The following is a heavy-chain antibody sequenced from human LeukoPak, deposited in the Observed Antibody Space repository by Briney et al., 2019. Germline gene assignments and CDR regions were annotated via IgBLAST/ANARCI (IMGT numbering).Heavy chain of an antibody. CDR3: ARSRDWYADY. D-gene: IGHD3-9*01. V-gene: IGHV3-48*01. J-gene: IGHJ4*02. CDR2: MTENSKTI. CDR1: GFDFNIYS. Sequence: PGGSLRLSCAASGFDFNIYSMNWVRQAPGKGLEWISYMTENSKTINYADSVKGRFTISRGNAENSLFLQMNRLRAEDTAIYYCARSRDWYADYWGQGSLVTVSS.